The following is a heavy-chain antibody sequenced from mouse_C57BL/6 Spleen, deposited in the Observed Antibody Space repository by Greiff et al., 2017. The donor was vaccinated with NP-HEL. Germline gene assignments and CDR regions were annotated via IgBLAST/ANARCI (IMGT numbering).Heavy chain of an antibody. Sequence: QVQLQQSGPGLVQPSQSLSITCTVSGFSLTSYGVHWVRQSPGKGLEWLGVIWSGGSTDYNAAFISRLSISKDNSKSQVFFKMNSLQADDTAIYYCARGDYDLSYFDYWGQGTTLTVSS. D-gene: IGHD2-4*01. CDR3: ARGDYDLSYFDY. V-gene: IGHV2-2*01. CDR2: IWSGGST. J-gene: IGHJ2*01. CDR1: GFSLTSYG.